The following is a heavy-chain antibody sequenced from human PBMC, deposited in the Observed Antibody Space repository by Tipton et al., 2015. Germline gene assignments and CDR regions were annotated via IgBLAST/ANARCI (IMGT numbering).Heavy chain of an antibody. D-gene: IGHD2-15*01. CDR1: GDSISSSNW. CDR2: IHHGGST. V-gene: IGHV4-4*02. Sequence: TLSLTCSVSGDSISSSNWWSWVRQPPGKGLEWIGEIHHGGSTNYNPSLKSRVTMSVDTSKNQFSLHLSSVTAADTAVYYCARDVGGYPDYWGQGTLVTVSS. CDR3: ARDVGGYPDY. J-gene: IGHJ4*02.